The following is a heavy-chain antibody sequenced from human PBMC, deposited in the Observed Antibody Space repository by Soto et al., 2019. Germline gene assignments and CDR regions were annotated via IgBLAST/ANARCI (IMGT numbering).Heavy chain of an antibody. V-gene: IGHV3-23*01. J-gene: IGHJ3*02. CDR1: GFTFSSYA. Sequence: EVQLLESGGGLVQPGGSLRPSCAASGFTFSSYAMSWVRQAPGKGLEWVSAISGSGGNTYYADSVKGRFTISRDNSKNTLYLQMNTLGAEDTAVYYCAKGREGFGNDAFDIWGQGTMVTVSS. CDR3: AKGREGFGNDAFDI. CDR2: ISGSGGNT. D-gene: IGHD3-10*01.